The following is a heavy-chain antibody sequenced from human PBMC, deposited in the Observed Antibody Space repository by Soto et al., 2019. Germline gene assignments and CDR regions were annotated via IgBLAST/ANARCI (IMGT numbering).Heavy chain of an antibody. Sequence: EVQLVESGGGLVKPGGSLRLSCAASGLTFSHYSMNWVRQAPGKGLEWVSSISGGGTYRYYAESVKGRFTISRDNAKNALDLQMNSLRAEDTAVYYCARVTSSIEYSNGMDVWGQGTTVTVSS. V-gene: IGHV3-21*02. J-gene: IGHJ6*02. CDR1: GLTFSHYS. CDR3: ARVTSSIEYSNGMDV. CDR2: ISGGGTYR. D-gene: IGHD6-13*01.